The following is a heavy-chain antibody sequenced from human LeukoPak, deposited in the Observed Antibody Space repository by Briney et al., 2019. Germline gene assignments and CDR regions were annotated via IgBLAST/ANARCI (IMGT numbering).Heavy chain of an antibody. D-gene: IGHD4-23*01. V-gene: IGHV3-30*18. CDR1: GFTFSSYG. CDR2: ISSDGSNR. CDR3: AKEFGGNSGYYFDY. Sequence: GGSLRLSCAASGFTFSSYGMQWVRQAPGKGLEWVAVISSDGSNRYYADSVKGRFTISRDNSRSTLYLQMNSLRAEDTAVYYCAKEFGGNSGYYFDYWGQGTLVTVSS. J-gene: IGHJ4*02.